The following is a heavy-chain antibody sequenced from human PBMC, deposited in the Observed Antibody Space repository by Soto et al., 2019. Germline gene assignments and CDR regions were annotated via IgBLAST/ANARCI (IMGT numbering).Heavy chain of an antibody. Sequence: QVQLVQSGAEVKKPGSSVKVSCKASGDTFSSYAINWVRQGPGQGLEWMGGIIHMFGTANYAEKFQGRVTITADESTSTCYMELNRLRTEDTAVYSGARGIVVVEAPSGDEYDNCCGRAAWSQGTTVTVSS. CDR3: ARGIVVVEAPSGDEYDNCCGRAA. D-gene: IGHD2-15*01. V-gene: IGHV1-69*01. J-gene: IGHJ6*02. CDR2: IIHMFGTA. CDR1: GDTFSSYA.